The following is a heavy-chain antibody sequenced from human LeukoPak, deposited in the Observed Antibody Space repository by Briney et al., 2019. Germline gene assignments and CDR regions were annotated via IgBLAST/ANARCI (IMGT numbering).Heavy chain of an antibody. D-gene: IGHD5-24*01. V-gene: IGHV4-34*01. CDR1: GGSFSGYY. Sequence: SETLSLTCAVYGGSFSGYYWSWIRQPPGKGLEWIGEINHSGSTNYNPSLKSRVTISVDTSKNQFSLKLSSVTAADTAVYYCAEIPMGHGYFQHWGQGTLVTVSS. CDR3: AEIPMGHGYFQH. J-gene: IGHJ1*01. CDR2: INHSGST.